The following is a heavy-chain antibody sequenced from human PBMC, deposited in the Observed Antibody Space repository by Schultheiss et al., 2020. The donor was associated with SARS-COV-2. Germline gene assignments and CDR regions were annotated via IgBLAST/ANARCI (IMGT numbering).Heavy chain of an antibody. V-gene: IGHV4-34*01. J-gene: IGHJ6*03. CDR3: ASSSGWYGAYYYYYYIDV. D-gene: IGHD6-19*01. CDR2: INHSGST. Sequence: SETLSLTCAVYGGSFSGYYWSWIRQPPGKGLEWIGEINHSGSTNYNPSLKSRVTISVDTSKNQFSLKLSSVTAADTAVYYCASSSGWYGAYYYYYYIDVWGKGTTVTVSS. CDR1: GGSFSGYY.